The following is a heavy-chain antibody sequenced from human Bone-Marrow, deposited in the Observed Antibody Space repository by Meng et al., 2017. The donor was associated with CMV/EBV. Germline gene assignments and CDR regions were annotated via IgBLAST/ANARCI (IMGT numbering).Heavy chain of an antibody. D-gene: IGHD6-13*01. CDR2: IKPDATET. J-gene: IGHJ4*02. CDR1: GFPFSGYW. CDR3: AREIRQQLDY. V-gene: IGHV3-7*01. Sequence: GGSLRLSCAASGFPFSGYWMTWIRQTPGKGLEWVANIKPDATETYYVDSVKGRFTISRDNAKNSLYLQMNSLRAEDTAVYYCAREIRQQLDYWGQGTLVTVSS.